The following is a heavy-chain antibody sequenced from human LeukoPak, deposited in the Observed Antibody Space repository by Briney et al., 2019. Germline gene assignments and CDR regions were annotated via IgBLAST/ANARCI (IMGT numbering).Heavy chain of an antibody. CDR1: GFTFSSYW. D-gene: IGHD6-19*01. Sequence: PGGSLRLSCAASGFTFSSYWMHWVRQAPGKGLVWVSRINSDGSSTSYADSVKGRFTISRDNAKNTLYLQMNSLRAEDTAVYYCARDWRLTDSSGWYWLAFDTWGQGTMVTVSS. CDR2: INSDGSST. J-gene: IGHJ3*02. CDR3: ARDWRLTDSSGWYWLAFDT. V-gene: IGHV3-74*01.